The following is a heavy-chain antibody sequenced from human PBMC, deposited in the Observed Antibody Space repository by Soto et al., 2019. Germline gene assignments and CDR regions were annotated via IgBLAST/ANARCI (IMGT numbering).Heavy chain of an antibody. D-gene: IGHD2-15*01. CDR1: GGSISSGGYY. Sequence: QVQLQESGPGLVKPSQTLSLTCTVSGGSISSGGYYWSWIRQHPGKGLEWIGYIYYSGSTYYNPSRKSRVTISVDTSKNQFSLKLSSVTAADTAVYYGARVYCSGGSCYEFDYWGQGTLVTVSS. CDR3: ARVYCSGGSCYEFDY. J-gene: IGHJ4*02. V-gene: IGHV4-31*03. CDR2: IYYSGST.